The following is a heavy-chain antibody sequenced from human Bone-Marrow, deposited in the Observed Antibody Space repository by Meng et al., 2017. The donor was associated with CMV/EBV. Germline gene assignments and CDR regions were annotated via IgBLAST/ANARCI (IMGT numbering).Heavy chain of an antibody. Sequence: GSLRLSCTVSGGSISSYYWSWIRQPPGKGLEWIGYIYYSGSTNYNPSLKSRVTISVDTSKNQFSLKLSSVTAADTAVYYCARDWGGYCSSTSCYEVDPWGQGTLVTVSS. CDR2: IYYSGST. V-gene: IGHV4-59*12. J-gene: IGHJ5*02. CDR3: ARDWGGYCSSTSCYEVDP. CDR1: GGSISSYY. D-gene: IGHD2-2*01.